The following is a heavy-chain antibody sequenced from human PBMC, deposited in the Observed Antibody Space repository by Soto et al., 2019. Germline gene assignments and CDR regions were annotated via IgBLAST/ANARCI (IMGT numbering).Heavy chain of an antibody. CDR3: ARGGHPGSVAGVIDSPAEYFDY. CDR2: ISYDGSNK. D-gene: IGHD6-19*01. J-gene: IGHJ4*02. CDR1: GFTFSSYA. V-gene: IGHV3-30*04. Sequence: GGSLRLSCAASGFTFSSYAMHWVRQAPGKGLEWVAVISYDGSNKYYADSVKGRFTISRDNSKNTLYLQMNSLRAEDTAVYYCARGGHPGSVAGVIDSPAEYFDYWGQGTLVTVSS.